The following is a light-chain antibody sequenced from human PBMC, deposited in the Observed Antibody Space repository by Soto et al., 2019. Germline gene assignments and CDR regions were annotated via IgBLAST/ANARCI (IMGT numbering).Light chain of an antibody. CDR2: GAS. CDR3: QHYNNWSPWT. CDR1: QSVSNN. V-gene: IGKV3-15*01. Sequence: EIVMTQSPATLSVSPGERATLTCRASQSVSNNFAWYQQKPGQAPRLLVYGASTRATGIPARFSGSGSGTEFTLTISSLQSEDFAIYYCQHYNNWSPWTCGQGTTVEIK. J-gene: IGKJ1*01.